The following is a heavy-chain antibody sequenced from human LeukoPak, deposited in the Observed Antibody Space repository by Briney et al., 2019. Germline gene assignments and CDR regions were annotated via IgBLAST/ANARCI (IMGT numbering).Heavy chain of an antibody. J-gene: IGHJ6*02. V-gene: IGHV3-30*02. CDR1: GFTFNRYG. CDR3: VKSSGTEDYGMDA. CDR2: ILYDGSRE. D-gene: IGHD3-10*01. Sequence: PGGSLRLSCVASGFTFNRYGMHWVRHAPGKGLEWVARILYDGSREYYADSVEGRFTIARDNSKNTLYLEMNSLREEDTAVYYCVKSSGTEDYGMDAWGQGTTVTVSS.